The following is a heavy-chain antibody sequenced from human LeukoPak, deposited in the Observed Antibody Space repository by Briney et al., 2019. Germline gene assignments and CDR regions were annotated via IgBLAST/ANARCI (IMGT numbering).Heavy chain of an antibody. CDR2: IYSGGGT. CDR1: GFTASDNY. D-gene: IGHD1-14*01. V-gene: IGHV3-66*01. J-gene: IGHJ3*02. CDR3: ARGGVVYPDSFDI. Sequence: PGGSLRLSCAASGFTASDNYMNWVRQAPGKGLEWVSLIYSGGGTYYADSVKGRFTISRDNSKNTLFLQMNSLRAEDTAVYYCARGGVVYPDSFDIWGRGTMVTVSS.